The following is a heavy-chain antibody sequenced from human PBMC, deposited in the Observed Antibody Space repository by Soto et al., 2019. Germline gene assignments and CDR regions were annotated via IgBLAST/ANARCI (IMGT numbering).Heavy chain of an antibody. CDR2: IYYSVDT. J-gene: IGHJ6*02. D-gene: IGHD2-2*01. CDR3: VRDLPRSCSSTSCSYYGMDV. Sequence: TLSLTCTVSGVSISSGGYYWNWIRQHPGKGLEWIGYIYYSVDTYYNPSLKSRVTISIDTSKNQFSLKLSSVTAADTGVYYCVRDLPRSCSSTSCSYYGMDVWGQGTTVTVSS. V-gene: IGHV4-31*03. CDR1: GVSISSGGYY.